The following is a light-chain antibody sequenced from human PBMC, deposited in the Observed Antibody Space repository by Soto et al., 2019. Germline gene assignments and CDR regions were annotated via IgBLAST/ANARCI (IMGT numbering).Light chain of an antibody. J-gene: IGLJ3*02. CDR2: EGS. Sequence: QSALTQPASVSGSPGQSITISCTGTSSDVGSYNLVSWYQQHPGKAPKLMIYEGSKRPSGVSNRFSGSKSGNTASLTISGLQAEDEADYYFCSYAGSSTWVFGGGTKLPVL. CDR1: SSDVGSYNL. CDR3: CSYAGSSTWV. V-gene: IGLV2-23*01.